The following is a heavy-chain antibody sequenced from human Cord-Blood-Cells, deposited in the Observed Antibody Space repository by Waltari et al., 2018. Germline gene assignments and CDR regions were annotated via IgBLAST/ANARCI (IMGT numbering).Heavy chain of an antibody. Sequence: QVQLVQSGAEVKKPGPSVKASAKASGYTSPSYDINWVRKATDQGLEWMGWMNPNIGNTGYAQKFQGRVTMTRNTSISTAYMELSSLRSEDTAVYYCARVPQDIVVVPAALIDYWGQGTLVTVSS. V-gene: IGHV1-8*01. CDR2: MNPNIGNT. CDR3: ARVPQDIVVVPAALIDY. D-gene: IGHD2-2*01. J-gene: IGHJ4*02. CDR1: GYTSPSYD.